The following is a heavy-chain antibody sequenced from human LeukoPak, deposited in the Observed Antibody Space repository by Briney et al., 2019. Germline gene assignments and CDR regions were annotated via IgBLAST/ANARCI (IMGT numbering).Heavy chain of an antibody. Sequence: PGGSLRLSCAASGFTFSSYAMHWVRQAPGKGLERVAVISYDGSNKYYADSVKGRFTISRDNSKNTLYLQMNSLRAEDTAVYYCAKDRGFLEWLLDYWGQGTLVTVSS. D-gene: IGHD3-3*01. CDR3: AKDRGFLEWLLDY. CDR2: ISYDGSNK. J-gene: IGHJ4*02. CDR1: GFTFSSYA. V-gene: IGHV3-30*04.